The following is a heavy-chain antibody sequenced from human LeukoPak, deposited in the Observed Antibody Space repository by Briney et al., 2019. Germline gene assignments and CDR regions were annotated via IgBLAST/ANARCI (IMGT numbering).Heavy chain of an antibody. V-gene: IGHV1-8*03. CDR1: GYTFTSYD. CDR3: AREYYYDSSGKTNALDI. D-gene: IGHD3-22*01. J-gene: IGHJ3*02. CDR2: MNPNSGNT. Sequence: ASVKVSCKASGYTFTSYDINWVRQATGQGLEWMGWMNPNSGNTGYAQKFQGRVTITRNTSISTAYMELSSLRSEDTAVYYCAREYYYDSSGKTNALDIWGQGTMVTVSS.